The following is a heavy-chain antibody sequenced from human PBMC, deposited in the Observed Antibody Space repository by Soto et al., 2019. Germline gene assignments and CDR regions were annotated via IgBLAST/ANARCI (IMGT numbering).Heavy chain of an antibody. J-gene: IGHJ4*02. Sequence: GGSLRLSCAASGFTFSSYSMNWVRQAPGKGLEWVSAISGSGGSTYYADSVKGRFTISRDNSKNTLYLQMNSLRAEDTAVYYCAKDDLGKAVAGTFFRWGQGTLVTVSS. CDR3: AKDDLGKAVAGTFFR. CDR2: ISGSGGST. D-gene: IGHD6-19*01. V-gene: IGHV3-23*01. CDR1: GFTFSSYS.